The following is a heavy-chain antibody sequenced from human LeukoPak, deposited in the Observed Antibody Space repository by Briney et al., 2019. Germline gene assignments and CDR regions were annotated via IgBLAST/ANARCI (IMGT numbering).Heavy chain of an antibody. V-gene: IGHV1-8*01. D-gene: IGHD2-21*02. Sequence: XVRXAXXXXXXWIGWVSPKTGDRGYALKFQGRVTMTSDTSETTVYMEVRSLTSEDTAVYYCARTPPKGDIDTWGQGTMVTVSS. CDR2: VSPKTGDR. CDR3: ARTPPKGDIDT. J-gene: IGHJ5*02.